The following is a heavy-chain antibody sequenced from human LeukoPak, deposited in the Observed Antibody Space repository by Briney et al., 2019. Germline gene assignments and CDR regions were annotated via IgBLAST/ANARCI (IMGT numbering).Heavy chain of an antibody. Sequence: SETLSLTCAVYVGSFSGYYWSWIRQPPGKGLEWIGRINHSGSTNYNPSLKSRVSISVVTSKNQFSLKLSSVTAADTAVYYCAREREGYFDLWGRGTRVTVSS. J-gene: IGHJ2*01. CDR1: VGSFSGYY. CDR2: INHSGST. V-gene: IGHV4-34*01. CDR3: AREREGYFDL.